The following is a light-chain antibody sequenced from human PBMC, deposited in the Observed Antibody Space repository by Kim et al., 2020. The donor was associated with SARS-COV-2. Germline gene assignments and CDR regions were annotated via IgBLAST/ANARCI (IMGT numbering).Light chain of an antibody. CDR3: QVWDSNSDQAV. CDR1: NIESES. Sequence: APGKTATITGGGDNIESESVHWYQQKSGQAPVLVISYDTDRPSGIPERFSASNSGNTATLTIRRVEAGDEADYYCQVWDSNSDQAVFGGGTQLTVL. J-gene: IGLJ2*01. V-gene: IGLV3-21*04. CDR2: YDT.